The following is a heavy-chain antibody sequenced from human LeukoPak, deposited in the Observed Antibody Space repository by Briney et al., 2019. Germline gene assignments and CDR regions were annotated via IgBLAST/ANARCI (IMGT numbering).Heavy chain of an antibody. J-gene: IGHJ6*03. CDR3: AKDATPALGTVYMDV. Sequence: GGSLRLSCAVSGFTFRSYEMNWVRQAPGKGLEWVSYISYSGSSKYYADSVEGRFTISRDNDKNSIYLQMNSLRAEDTAVYYCAKDATPALGTVYMDVWGKGTTVTISS. CDR1: GFTFRSYE. D-gene: IGHD6-13*01. V-gene: IGHV3-48*03. CDR2: ISYSGSSK.